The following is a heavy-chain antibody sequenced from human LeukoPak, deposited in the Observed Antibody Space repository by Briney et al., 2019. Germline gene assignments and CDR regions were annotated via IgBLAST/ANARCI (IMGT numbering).Heavy chain of an antibody. Sequence: KPSETLSLTCTVSGGSISGYYWSRIRQPPGKGLEWIGYIYDSGSTNYNPSLKSRVTISVDTSKNQFSLKLSSVTAADMAVYYCARVGGTNYYYYGMDVWGQGTTVTVSS. J-gene: IGHJ6*02. CDR1: GGSISGYY. CDR2: IYDSGST. CDR3: ARVGGTNYYYYGMDV. D-gene: IGHD3-10*01. V-gene: IGHV4-59*01.